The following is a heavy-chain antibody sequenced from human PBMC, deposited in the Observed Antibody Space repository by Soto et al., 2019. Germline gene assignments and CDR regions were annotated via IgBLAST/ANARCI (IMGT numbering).Heavy chain of an antibody. Sequence: GSLRLSCAASGFSFAGYAVAWVRQAPGKGLEWVAAVSGGGGSTHYADSVKGRFTISRDNSKYMVFLQMSNLRAGDTALYYCAKTEAFNGYYNAFDYWGRGTRVTVSS. V-gene: IGHV3-23*01. CDR2: VSGGGGST. D-gene: IGHD3-9*01. CDR1: GFSFAGYA. J-gene: IGHJ4*02. CDR3: AKTEAFNGYYNAFDY.